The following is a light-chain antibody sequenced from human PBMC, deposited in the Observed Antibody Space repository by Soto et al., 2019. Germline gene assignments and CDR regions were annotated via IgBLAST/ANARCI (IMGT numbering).Light chain of an antibody. V-gene: IGKV1-5*03. CDR2: KAS. CDR3: LQYDSLWTFGERHDSLWT. Sequence: DIQMTQSPSTLSASVGDRVTITCRASQSISDWLAWYQQKPGKAPKLLIYKASSLESGVPSRFSGSGSGTEFTLTISSLQPDDFATYSCLQYDSLWTFGERHDSLWTFGQGTKVE. CDR1: QSISDW. J-gene: IGKJ1*01.